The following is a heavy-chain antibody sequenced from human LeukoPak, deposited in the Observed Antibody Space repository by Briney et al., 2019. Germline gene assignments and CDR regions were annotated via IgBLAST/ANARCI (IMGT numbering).Heavy chain of an antibody. CDR1: GYSISSGYY. CDR2: INHSGST. Sequence: PSETLSLTCAVSGYSISSGYYWGWIRQPPGKGLEWIGEINHSGSTNYNPSLKSRVTISVDTSKNQFSLKLSSVTAADTAVYYCARKEARITIFGVVIVRSEPFDYWGQGTLVTVSS. D-gene: IGHD3-3*01. CDR3: ARKEARITIFGVVIVRSEPFDY. V-gene: IGHV4-38-2*01. J-gene: IGHJ4*02.